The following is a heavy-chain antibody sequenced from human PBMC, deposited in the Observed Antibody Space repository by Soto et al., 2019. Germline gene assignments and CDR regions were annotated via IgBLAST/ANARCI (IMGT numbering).Heavy chain of an antibody. D-gene: IGHD6-13*01. CDR3: AKDEGAAVESPGD. V-gene: IGHV3-43*01. Sequence: LRLSCAASGFIFDDFTMHWVRLVPGKGLQWVSYINWDGRIAMYADSVKGRFTISRDNTNNHLYLQMNSLRSDDTALYYCAKDEGAAVESPGDWGHGTLVTVSS. J-gene: IGHJ4*01. CDR1: GFIFDDFT. CDR2: INWDGRIA.